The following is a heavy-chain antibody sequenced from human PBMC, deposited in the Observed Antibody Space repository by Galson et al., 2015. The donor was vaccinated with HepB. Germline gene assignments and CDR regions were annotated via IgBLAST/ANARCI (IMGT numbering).Heavy chain of an antibody. CDR3: VRRRSQLLNVDTDY. D-gene: IGHD2-2*01. V-gene: IGHV5-51*01. CDR2: IYPTDADT. CDR1: GYNFNRYW. J-gene: IGHJ4*03. Sequence: QSGAEVKMPGEFLKISCKTSGYNFNRYWIAWVRQMPGKGLEWMGIIYPTDADTRYSPSFQGQVSISADKSTATAYLQWSSLKASDTAIYFCVRRRSQLLNVDTDYWGQGTMVVVSS.